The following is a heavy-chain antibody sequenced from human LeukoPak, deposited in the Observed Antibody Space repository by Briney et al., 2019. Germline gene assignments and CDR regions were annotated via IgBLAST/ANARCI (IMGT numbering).Heavy chain of an antibody. V-gene: IGHV3-48*03. CDR1: GFTFSSYE. Sequence: PGGSVRLSCAASGFTFSSYEMNWVRQARGRGLEWVSYISSSGSTIYYADSVKGRFTISRDNAKNSLYLQMNSLRAEDTAVYYCARDHDFWSGGYGMDVWGQGTTVTVSS. CDR2: ISSSGSTI. J-gene: IGHJ6*02. D-gene: IGHD3-3*01. CDR3: ARDHDFWSGGYGMDV.